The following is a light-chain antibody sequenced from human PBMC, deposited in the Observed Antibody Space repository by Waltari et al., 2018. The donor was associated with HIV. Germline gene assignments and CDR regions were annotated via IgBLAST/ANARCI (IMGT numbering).Light chain of an antibody. CDR3: QQYYSLGPT. J-gene: IGKJ4*01. CDR1: RTILFSSDNRNC. Sequence: DIVMTQSPNSLAVSLGERATINCRSSRTILFSSDNRNCLAWYQQKPGQSPKLLLYWASTRASGVPDRFRGIGSGTNFSLTIRTLQTDDVALYYCQQYYSLGPTFGGGTKVEIQ. CDR2: WAS. V-gene: IGKV4-1*01.